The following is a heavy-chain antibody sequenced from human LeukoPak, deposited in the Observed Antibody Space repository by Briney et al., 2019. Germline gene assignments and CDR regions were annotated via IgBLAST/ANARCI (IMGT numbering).Heavy chain of an antibody. CDR2: INPGGGNT. Sequence: EASVKVSCKVSGYTFTNYYMHWVRQAPGQGLEWMGIINPGGGNTNYPPKFQGRVTMTRDTSTSTVYMELSTLRSDDTAVYYCARERSGAFWFDPWGQGTLVTVSS. CDR1: GYTFTNYY. CDR3: ARERSGAFWFDP. D-gene: IGHD2-15*01. J-gene: IGHJ5*02. V-gene: IGHV1-46*01.